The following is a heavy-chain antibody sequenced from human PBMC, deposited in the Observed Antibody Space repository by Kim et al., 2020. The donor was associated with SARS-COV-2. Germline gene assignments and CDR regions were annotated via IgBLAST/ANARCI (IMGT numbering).Heavy chain of an antibody. D-gene: IGHD6-13*01. V-gene: IGHV3-11*06. Sequence: SVKGRFTISRDNAKNSLYLQMNSLRAEDTAVYYCARERNSSSWYHWYFDLWGRGTLVTVSS. CDR3: ARERNSSSWYHWYFDL. J-gene: IGHJ2*01.